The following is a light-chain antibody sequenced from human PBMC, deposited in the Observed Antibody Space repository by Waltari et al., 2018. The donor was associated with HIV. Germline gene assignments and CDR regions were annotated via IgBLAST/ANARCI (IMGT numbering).Light chain of an antibody. CDR1: SLRTYY. V-gene: IGLV3-19*01. Sequence: SSELTQDPAVSVALGQKVRITCQGDSLRTYYANWYQQKPGQAPLLVIFDKNNRPSGIPDRFSGSNSGNTASLTITGTQAEDEGDYYCNSRDKSGNFVVFGGGTKLTVL. J-gene: IGLJ2*01. CDR2: DKN. CDR3: NSRDKSGNFVV.